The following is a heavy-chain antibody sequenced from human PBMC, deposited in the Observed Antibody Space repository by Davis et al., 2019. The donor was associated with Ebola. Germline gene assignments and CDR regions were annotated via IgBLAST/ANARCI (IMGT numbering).Heavy chain of an antibody. V-gene: IGHV4-39*01. CDR1: GGSISSSSYY. J-gene: IGHJ5*02. D-gene: IGHD3-3*01. CDR3: ARQGFLEWLLFSGSWFDP. CDR2: IYYSGST. Sequence: SETLSLTCTVSGGSISSSSYYWGWIRQPPGKGLEWIGSIYYSGSTYYNPSLKSRVTISVDTSKNQFSLKLSSVTAADTAVYYCARQGFLEWLLFSGSWFDPWGQGTLVTVSS.